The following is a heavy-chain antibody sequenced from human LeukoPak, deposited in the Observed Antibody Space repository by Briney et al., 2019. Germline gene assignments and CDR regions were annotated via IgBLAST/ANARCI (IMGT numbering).Heavy chain of an antibody. D-gene: IGHD4-17*01. V-gene: IGHV3-23*01. CDR2: ISGSGGNT. Sequence: GGSLRLSCAASGVTFSTYAMSWVRKAPGKGLEWVSSISGSGGNTYYADSVKGRFTISRDNSKNTLYLQMNSLRAEDTAGYYCAKGRNDYGDAALNYWGQGTLVTVSS. J-gene: IGHJ4*02. CDR1: GVTFSTYA. CDR3: AKGRNDYGDAALNY.